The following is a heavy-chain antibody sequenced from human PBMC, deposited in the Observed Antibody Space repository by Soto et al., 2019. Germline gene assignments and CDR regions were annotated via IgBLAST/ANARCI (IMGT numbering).Heavy chain of an antibody. J-gene: IGHJ5*02. Sequence: GASVKVSCKASGYTFSNYVMNWVRQAPGQRLEWMGWINAGNGNTKYSQKFQGRVTITRDTSASTAYMELSSLRSEDTAVYYCAREMDYYDSSGHYINWFDPWGHGTQVTVSS. CDR2: INAGNGNT. V-gene: IGHV1-3*01. CDR1: GYTFSNYV. D-gene: IGHD3-22*01. CDR3: AREMDYYDSSGHYINWFDP.